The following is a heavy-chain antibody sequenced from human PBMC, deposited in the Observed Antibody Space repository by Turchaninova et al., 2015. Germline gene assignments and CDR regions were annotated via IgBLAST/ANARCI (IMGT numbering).Heavy chain of an antibody. Sequence: EVQLVESGGGLVQPGGSLRLSCAASGFTFSSYDMNWVRQAPGKGREGVCYISCSGSTVNYPDXXXGRXXXAXEXAKNXLYRXXNSLXXEDTALYYXXXVGRLGATVXPPDXXGQGXLVTVXS. V-gene: IGHV3-48*03. CDR3: XXVGRLGATVXPPDX. J-gene: IGHJ4*02. D-gene: IGHD3-16*01. CDR2: ISCSGSTV. CDR1: GFTFSSYD.